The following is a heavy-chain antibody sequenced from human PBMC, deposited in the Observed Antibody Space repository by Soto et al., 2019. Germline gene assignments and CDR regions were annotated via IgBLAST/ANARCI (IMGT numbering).Heavy chain of an antibody. V-gene: IGHV4-39*01. CDR3: ARPSGTSAAFDI. CDR2: IYYSGST. Sequence: SETLSLTCTVSGGSISSSSYYWGWIRQPPGKGLEWIGSIYYSGSTYYNPSLKSRVTISVDMSKNQFSLKLSSVTAADTAVYYCARPSGTSAAFDIWGQGTMVTVSS. J-gene: IGHJ3*02. CDR1: GGSISSSSYY. D-gene: IGHD1-7*01.